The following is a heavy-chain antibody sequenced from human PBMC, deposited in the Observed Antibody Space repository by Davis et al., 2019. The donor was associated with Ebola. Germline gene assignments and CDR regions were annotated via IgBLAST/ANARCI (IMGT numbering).Heavy chain of an antibody. V-gene: IGHV1-3*01. J-gene: IGHJ6*02. CDR1: GFTLSSYA. CDR2: VHGGTGNT. Sequence: AASVKVSCKASGFTLSSYAIHWVGQAPGQRLEWMGWVHGGTGNTKYSQRFQGRVTITTDTSASTAYMELSSLRSEDTAVYYCARRTLRLPYYYYGMDVWGQGTTVTVSS. CDR3: ARRTLRLPYYYYGMDV. D-gene: IGHD4-11*01.